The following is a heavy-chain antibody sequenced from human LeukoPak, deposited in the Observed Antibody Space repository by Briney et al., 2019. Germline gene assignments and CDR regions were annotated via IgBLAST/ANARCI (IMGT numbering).Heavy chain of an antibody. J-gene: IGHJ5*02. Sequence: ASVKVSRKASGYTFTSYDINWVRQATGQGLEWMGWMNPNSGNTGNAQKFQGRVTITRNTSISTAYMELSSLRSEDTAVYYCARGENYDFVFDPWGQGTLVTVSS. CDR3: ARGENYDFVFDP. CDR1: GYTFTSYD. V-gene: IGHV1-8*03. D-gene: IGHD3-3*01. CDR2: MNPNSGNT.